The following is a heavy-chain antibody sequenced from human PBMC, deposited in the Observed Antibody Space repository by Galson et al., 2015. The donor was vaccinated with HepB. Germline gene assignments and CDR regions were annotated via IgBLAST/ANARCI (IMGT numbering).Heavy chain of an antibody. J-gene: IGHJ4*02. CDR2: ISRGGDTS. V-gene: IGHV3-23*01. Sequence: SLRLSCAACGFTFTSYGMSWVRQAPGKGLKCVSAISRGGDTSDYADSMKGRFTVSRDSSTNTLYLQMNGLRADDTAIYYCVRGTTAPDYWGQGTLVTVSS. D-gene: IGHD2/OR15-2a*01. CDR3: VRGTTAPDY. CDR1: GFTFTSYG.